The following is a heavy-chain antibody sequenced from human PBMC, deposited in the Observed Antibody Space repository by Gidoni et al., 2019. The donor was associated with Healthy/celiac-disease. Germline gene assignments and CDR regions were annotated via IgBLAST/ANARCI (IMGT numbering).Heavy chain of an antibody. V-gene: IGHV5-10-1*03. CDR1: GYSFTRYW. CDR2: MYPSDSYT. D-gene: IGHD5-12*01. CDR3: ARHLSGYDSSWFDP. Sequence: EVQLVQSGAEVKTPGASRSIAWQGAGYSFTRYWISWVRQMPGKGLEWMWRMYPSDSYTNSSPSFPGHVTISADKSISSAYLQWSSLKASDTAMYSCARHLSGYDSSWFDPWGQGTLVTVSS. J-gene: IGHJ5*02.